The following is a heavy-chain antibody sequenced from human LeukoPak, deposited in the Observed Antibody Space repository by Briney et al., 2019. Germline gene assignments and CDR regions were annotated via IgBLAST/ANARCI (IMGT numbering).Heavy chain of an antibody. Sequence: PSETLSLTCTVSGDSISSGGYYWRWIRQHRGKGLEWIGYIYYSGSTYYNPSLKSRVTISVDTSKNQFSLKLSSVTAADTAVYYCARGAREWLFADAFDIWGQGTMVTVSS. V-gene: IGHV4-31*03. CDR1: GDSISSGGYY. CDR2: IYYSGST. J-gene: IGHJ3*02. CDR3: ARGAREWLFADAFDI. D-gene: IGHD3-3*01.